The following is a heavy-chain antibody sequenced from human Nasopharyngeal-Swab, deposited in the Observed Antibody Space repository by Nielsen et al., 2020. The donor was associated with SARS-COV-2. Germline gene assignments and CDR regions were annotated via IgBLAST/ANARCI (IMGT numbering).Heavy chain of an antibody. D-gene: IGHD6-13*01. CDR3: ARIPYSSSWTIDY. V-gene: IGHV2-70*11. CDR2: IDWDEDK. CDR1: GFSLSTSGMC. Sequence: SGPTLEKPKQTRTLTCTFSGFSLSTSGMCESWIRQPPGKALEWLARIDWDEDKYYSTSLKTRLTISKDTSKNQVVLTMTNMDPVDTATYYCARIPYSSSWTIDYWGQGTLVTVSS. J-gene: IGHJ4*02.